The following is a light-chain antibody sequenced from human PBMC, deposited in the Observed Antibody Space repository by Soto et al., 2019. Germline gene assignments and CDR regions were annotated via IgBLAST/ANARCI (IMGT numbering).Light chain of an antibody. CDR3: GSRTTTNTLV. Sequence: QSALTQPASVSGSLGQSITISCTGTSSDVGAYDLVSWYQQHPGKAPKAIIYNVSNRPSGVSNRFSASKSGNTASLVVSGLQAEDEADYYCGSRTTTNTLVFGGGTKLTVL. CDR1: SSDVGAYDL. J-gene: IGLJ3*02. CDR2: NVS. V-gene: IGLV2-14*03.